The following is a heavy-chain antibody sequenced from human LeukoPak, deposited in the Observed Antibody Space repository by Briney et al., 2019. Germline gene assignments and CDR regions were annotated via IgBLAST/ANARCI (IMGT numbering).Heavy chain of an antibody. V-gene: IGHV3-23*01. Sequence: GGSLRLSCAASGFTFSSYAMSWVRQAPGKGLEWVSGISGSDGNTYYADSVKGRFTISRDNSKNTLYLQMNSLRAEDTTVYYCARDFSYSPNALDYWGQGTLVTVSS. CDR2: ISGSDGNT. D-gene: IGHD5-18*01. CDR1: GFTFSSYA. CDR3: ARDFSYSPNALDY. J-gene: IGHJ4*02.